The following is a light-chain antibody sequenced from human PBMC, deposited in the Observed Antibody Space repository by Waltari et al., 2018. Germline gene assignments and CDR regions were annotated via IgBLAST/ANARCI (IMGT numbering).Light chain of an antibody. Sequence: DIVMTQSPDSLAVSLGERATINCKSSQSVFSSNKNFLAWFQQKPGQPPKMLFYWASTRDSGVPGRFSGSGSGTDFTLTISSLQTEDVAVYFCQQYHTSPITFGGGTKVEIK. J-gene: IGKJ4*01. V-gene: IGKV4-1*01. CDR1: QSVFSSNKNF. CDR2: WAS. CDR3: QQYHTSPIT.